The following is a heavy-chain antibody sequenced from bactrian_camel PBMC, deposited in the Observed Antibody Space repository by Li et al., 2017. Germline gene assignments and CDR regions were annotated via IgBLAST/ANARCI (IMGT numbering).Heavy chain of an antibody. Sequence: HVQLVESGGGSVQAGASLRLSCVASGNAYYTNCIGWFRQAPGKRLEWVSGIERDSSVTSYLESVKGRFTISRDNARNTLYLQLNSLKTEDTAMYYCANGGSWYVYNAMEYWGKGTQVTVS. CDR1: GNAYYTNC. J-gene: IGHJ7*01. D-gene: IGHD6*01. CDR2: IERDSSVT. V-gene: IGHV3S6*01.